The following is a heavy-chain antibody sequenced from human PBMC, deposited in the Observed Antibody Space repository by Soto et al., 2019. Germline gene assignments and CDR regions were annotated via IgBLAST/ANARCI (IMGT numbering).Heavy chain of an antibody. CDR3: ARVVVAAIGRWFDP. Sequence: TSETLSLTCTVSGGSISSYYWSWIRQPPGKGLEWIGYIYYSGSTNYNPSLKSRVTISVDTSKNQFSLKLSSVTAADTAVYYCARVVVAAIGRWFDPWGQGTLVTVS. CDR1: GGSISSYY. J-gene: IGHJ5*02. D-gene: IGHD2-15*01. CDR2: IYYSGST. V-gene: IGHV4-59*01.